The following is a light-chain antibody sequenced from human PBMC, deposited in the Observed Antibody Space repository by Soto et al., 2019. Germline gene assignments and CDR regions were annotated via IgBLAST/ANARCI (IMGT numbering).Light chain of an antibody. Sequence: QSALTQPASVSGSPGQSITISCTGTSSDVGYYNYVSWYQQYPGKAPKLMIYEVSNRPSRVSNRFSGSKSGNTASLTISGLQAKDEADYYCSSYTGSITWLFGGGTKLTVL. CDR3: SSYTGSITWL. J-gene: IGLJ3*02. CDR1: SSDVGYYNY. V-gene: IGLV2-14*01. CDR2: EVS.